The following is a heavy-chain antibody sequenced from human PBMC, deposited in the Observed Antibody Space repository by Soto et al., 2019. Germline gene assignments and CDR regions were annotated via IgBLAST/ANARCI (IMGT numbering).Heavy chain of an antibody. CDR2: IYPGDSDT. J-gene: IGHJ1*01. V-gene: IGHV5-51*01. CDR3: ARRELPPEYFQH. Sequence: PGESLKISCNSSGYSFTIYWIGWVRQMPGKGLEWMGIIYPGDSDTRYSPSFQGQVTISADKSISTAYLQWSSLKASDTAMYYCARRELPPEYFQHWGQGTLVTVSS. D-gene: IGHD1-7*01. CDR1: GYSFTIYW.